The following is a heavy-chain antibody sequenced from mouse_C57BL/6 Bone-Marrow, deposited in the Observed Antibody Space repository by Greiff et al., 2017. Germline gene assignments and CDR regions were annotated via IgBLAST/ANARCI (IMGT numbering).Heavy chain of an antibody. CDR2: IDPSDSYT. CDR1: GYTFTSYW. J-gene: IGHJ1*03. D-gene: IGHD2-2*01. V-gene: IGHV1-59*01. Sequence: QVQLQQPGAELVRPGTSVKLSCKASGYTFTSYWMHWVKQRPGQGLEWIGVIDPSDSYTNYNQKFKGKATLTVDTSSSTAYMQLSSLTSEDSAVYYCARWGGYPWYFDFWGKGTTVTVSS. CDR3: ARWGGYPWYFDF.